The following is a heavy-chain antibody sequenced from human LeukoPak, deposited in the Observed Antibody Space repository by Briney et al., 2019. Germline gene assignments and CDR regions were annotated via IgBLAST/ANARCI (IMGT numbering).Heavy chain of an antibody. J-gene: IGHJ4*02. Sequence: GSSVKVSCKVSGGTFSSYAISWVRQAPGQGLEWMGGIIPIFGTANYAQKFQGRVTITTDESTSTAYMALSSLRSEDTAVYYCAIQDTAMVSGFDYWGQGTLVTVSS. CDR1: GGTFSSYA. CDR2: IIPIFGTA. D-gene: IGHD5-18*01. V-gene: IGHV1-69*05. CDR3: AIQDTAMVSGFDY.